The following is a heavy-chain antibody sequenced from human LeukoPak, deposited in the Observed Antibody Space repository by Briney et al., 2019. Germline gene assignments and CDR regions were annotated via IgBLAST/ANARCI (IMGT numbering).Heavy chain of an antibody. J-gene: IGHJ4*02. Sequence: GASVKVSCKASGYTFTGYYMHWVRQAPGQGLEWMGWINPNSGGTNYAQKFQGRVTLTTDTSTSTAYMEVRSLTSADTAVYYCARGLQTGFLEYWGQGTLVTVSS. D-gene: IGHD4-11*01. CDR1: GYTFTGYY. CDR3: ARGLQTGFLEY. CDR2: INPNSGGT. V-gene: IGHV1-2*02.